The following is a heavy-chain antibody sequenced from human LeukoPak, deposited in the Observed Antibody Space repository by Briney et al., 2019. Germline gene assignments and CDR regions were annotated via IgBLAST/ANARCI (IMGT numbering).Heavy chain of an antibody. CDR2: INHSGST. J-gene: IGHJ4*02. D-gene: IGHD1-14*01. CDR3: ARLGNQSFDY. V-gene: IGHV4-34*01. Sequence: SETLSLTCAVYGGSFSGYYWSWIRQPPGKGLEWIGEINHSGSTNYNPSLKSRVTISVDTSKNQFSLKLSSVTAADTAVYYCARLGNQSFDYWGQGALVTVSS. CDR1: GGSFSGYY.